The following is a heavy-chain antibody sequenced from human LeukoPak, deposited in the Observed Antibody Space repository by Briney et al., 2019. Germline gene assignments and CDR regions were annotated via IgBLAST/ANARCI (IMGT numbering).Heavy chain of an antibody. V-gene: IGHV3-74*01. CDR3: VRDLILVWTPGDDFDH. CDR2: INERATII. D-gene: IGHD3-16*01. Sequence: GGSLRLSCAASGSTFSNYWMHWVRQAPGKGLEWVSRINERATIISYADSVKGRFTISRENARNTLYLQMNSLTAEDTAVYYCVRDLILVWTPGDDFDHWGQGTLVTVSS. J-gene: IGHJ4*02. CDR1: GSTFSNYW.